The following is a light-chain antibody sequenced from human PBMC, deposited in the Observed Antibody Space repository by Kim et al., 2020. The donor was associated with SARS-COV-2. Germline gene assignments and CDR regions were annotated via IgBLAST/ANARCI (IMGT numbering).Light chain of an antibody. CDR1: SNDVGGYHL. J-gene: IGLJ2*01. Sequence: QSALTQPASVSGSPGQSITISCTGTSNDVGGYHLVSWYQQHPGKAPKLIIYEVDKRPSGVSNRFSGSKSGNTASLSISGLQAEDEGDYYCCSYAGNSVVVFGGGTQLTVL. CDR3: CSYAGNSVVV. CDR2: EVD. V-gene: IGLV2-23*02.